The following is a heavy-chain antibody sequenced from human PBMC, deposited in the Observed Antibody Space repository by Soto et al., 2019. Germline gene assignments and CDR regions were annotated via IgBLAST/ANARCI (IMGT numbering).Heavy chain of an antibody. D-gene: IGHD6-19*01. Sequence: ASVKVSCKASGYTFTSYAMHWVRQAPGQRLEWMGWINAGNGYTKYSQKFQGRVTITRDTSASTAYMELSSLRSEDTAVYYCARGGGWYVWFDPWGQGTLVTVSS. J-gene: IGHJ5*02. V-gene: IGHV1-3*01. CDR2: INAGNGYT. CDR3: ARGGGWYVWFDP. CDR1: GYTFTSYA.